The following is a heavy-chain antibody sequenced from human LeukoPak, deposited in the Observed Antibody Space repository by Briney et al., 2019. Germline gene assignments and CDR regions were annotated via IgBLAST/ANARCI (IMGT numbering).Heavy chain of an antibody. CDR3: AITSYYGSGSYSPYFDY. CDR1: GLTFSSYG. CDR2: ISYDGSNK. J-gene: IGHJ4*02. V-gene: IGHV3-30*03. Sequence: GGSLRLSCAASGLTFSSYGMHWVRQAPGKGLEWVAVISYDGSNKYYADSVKGRLTISRDNSKNTLYLQMNSLRAEDTAVYYCAITSYYGSGSYSPYFDYWGQGTLVTVSS. D-gene: IGHD3-10*01.